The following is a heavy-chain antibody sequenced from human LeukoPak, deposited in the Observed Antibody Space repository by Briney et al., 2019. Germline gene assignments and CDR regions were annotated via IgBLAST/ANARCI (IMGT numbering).Heavy chain of an antibody. CDR2: ISGGGERT. Sequence: GGSLRLSCAASGIVFSNTAMNWARQSPGRGLEWVSAISGGGERTFYADSVKGRFSISGDNSKNMLYLQMNSLRADDTAIYYCGKDGGQYSSGPEFDPRGQGALVTVSS. CDR1: GIVFSNTA. J-gene: IGHJ5*02. CDR3: GKDGGQYSSGPEFDP. V-gene: IGHV3-23*01. D-gene: IGHD6-19*01.